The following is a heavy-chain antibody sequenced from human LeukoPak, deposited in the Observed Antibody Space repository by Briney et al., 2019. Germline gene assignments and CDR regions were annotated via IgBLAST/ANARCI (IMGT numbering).Heavy chain of an antibody. D-gene: IGHD2-21*02. V-gene: IGHV4-59*08. J-gene: IGHJ4*02. CDR3: ARLDCGGDCYVDY. CDR1: GASFTSNY. CDR2: TYYSGTT. Sequence: SETLSLTCTVSGASFTSNYWSWIRQPPGKGLEWIGYTYYSGTTTYNPSLERRVTMSVDMSKTQFSLRLNSVTATDTAVYYCARLDCGGDCYVDYWGQGTLVTVSS.